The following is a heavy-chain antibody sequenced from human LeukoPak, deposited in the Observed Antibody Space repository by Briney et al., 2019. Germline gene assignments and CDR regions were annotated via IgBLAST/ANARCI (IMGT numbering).Heavy chain of an antibody. V-gene: IGHV3-7*03. CDR3: ATFLAIVTARDSLYFQH. Sequence: GGSLRLSCAASGFTFSSYWMNWARQAPGKGLEWVASINHNGNVNYYVDSVKGRFTISRDNSKNTLHLQMNSLRAEDTAVYYCATFLAIVTARDSLYFQHWGQGTLVTVSS. CDR2: INHNGNVN. J-gene: IGHJ1*01. D-gene: IGHD3-3*02. CDR1: GFTFSSYW.